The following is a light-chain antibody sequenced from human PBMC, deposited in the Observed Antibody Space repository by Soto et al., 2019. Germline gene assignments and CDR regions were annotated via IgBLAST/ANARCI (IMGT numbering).Light chain of an antibody. J-gene: IGKJ5*01. CDR3: QQSYSTPPT. CDR2: AAS. Sequence: DIPMTQPPSSLSASVGDRVTITCRASQSISSYLNWYQQKPGKAPKLLIYAASSLQSGVPSRFSGSGSGTDFTLTISSLQPEDFATYYCQQSYSTPPTFGQGTRLEI. CDR1: QSISSY. V-gene: IGKV1-39*01.